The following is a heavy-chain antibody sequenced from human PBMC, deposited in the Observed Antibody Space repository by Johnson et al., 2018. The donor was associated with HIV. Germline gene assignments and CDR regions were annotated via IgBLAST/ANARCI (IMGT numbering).Heavy chain of an antibody. CDR2: ISSSGSTI. Sequence: QVQLVESGGGLVQPGGSLRLSCAASGFTVSSNNMSWVRQAPGKGLEWVSYISSSGSTIYYADSVKGRFTISRDNAKNSLYLQMNSLRAEDTAVYYCARGRTRLRHDAFDIWGQGTMVTVSS. D-gene: IGHD4-17*01. CDR3: ARGRTRLRHDAFDI. J-gene: IGHJ3*02. CDR1: GFTVSSNN. V-gene: IGHV3-11*04.